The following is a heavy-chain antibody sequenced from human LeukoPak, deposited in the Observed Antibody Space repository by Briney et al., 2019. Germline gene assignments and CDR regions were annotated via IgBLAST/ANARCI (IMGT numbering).Heavy chain of an antibody. CDR3: AREKVRGYSYGPRAFDY. CDR2: IKQDGSEK. CDR1: GFTFSSYW. J-gene: IGHJ4*02. V-gene: IGHV3-7*03. D-gene: IGHD5-18*01. Sequence: PGGSLRLSCAASGFTFSSYWMSWVRQAPGKGLEWVANIKQDGSEKYYVDSVKGRFTISRDNAKNSLYLQMNSLRAEDTAVYYCAREKVRGYSYGPRAFDYWGQGTLVTASS.